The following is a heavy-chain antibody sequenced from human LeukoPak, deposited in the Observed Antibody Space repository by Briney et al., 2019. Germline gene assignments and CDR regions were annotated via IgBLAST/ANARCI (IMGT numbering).Heavy chain of an antibody. J-gene: IGHJ6*03. CDR1: GFTFSSYS. Sequence: GGSLRLSCAASGFTFSSYSMNWVRQAPGKGLEWVSSISSSSSYIYYADSVKGRFTIPRDNAKNSPHLQMNSLRAEYPAWYYCARDTKTDNWKLLYYYYXXVWSXGTXVT. V-gene: IGHV3-21*01. D-gene: IGHD1-20*01. CDR3: ARDTKTDNWKLLYYYYXXV. CDR2: ISSSSSYI.